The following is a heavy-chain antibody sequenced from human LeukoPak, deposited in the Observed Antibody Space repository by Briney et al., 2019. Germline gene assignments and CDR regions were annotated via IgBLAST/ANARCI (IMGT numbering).Heavy chain of an antibody. Sequence: GGSLRLSCAASRFIFSSYTMTWVRQAPGKGLEWVSSISSRSNYIYYADSVKGRFTISRENAKNSLYLQMNSLRAEDTAVYYCARARPDGDYVIDYWGQGTLVTVSS. D-gene: IGHD4-17*01. CDR2: ISSRSNYI. CDR3: ARARPDGDYVIDY. CDR1: RFIFSSYT. J-gene: IGHJ4*02. V-gene: IGHV3-21*06.